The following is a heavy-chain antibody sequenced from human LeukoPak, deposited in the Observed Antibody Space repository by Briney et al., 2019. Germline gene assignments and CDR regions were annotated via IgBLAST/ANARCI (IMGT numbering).Heavy chain of an antibody. CDR2: ISYDGSNK. Sequence: GRSLRLSCAASGFTFSSYAMHWVRQAPGKGLEWVAVISYDGSNKYYADSVKGRFTISRDNSKNTLYLQMNSLRAEDTAMYYCATSNGYGYRPFDYWGQGTLVTVSS. J-gene: IGHJ4*02. CDR1: GFTFSSYA. CDR3: ATSNGYGYRPFDY. V-gene: IGHV3-30*04. D-gene: IGHD5-18*01.